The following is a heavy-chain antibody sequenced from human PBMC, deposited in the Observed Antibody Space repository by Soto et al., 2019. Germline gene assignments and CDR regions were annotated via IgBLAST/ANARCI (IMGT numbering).Heavy chain of an antibody. J-gene: IGHJ4*02. V-gene: IGHV3-74*01. Sequence: PGGSLRLSCAASGFTFSSYWMHWVRQVPGKGLVWVSRINTDGSATNYADSVKGRFTVPRDNAKNTQYLQMNSLRAEDTAVYYCARDGEGYWGQGTLVTVSS. CDR1: GFTFSSYW. D-gene: IGHD2-21*01. CDR2: INTDGSAT. CDR3: ARDGEGY.